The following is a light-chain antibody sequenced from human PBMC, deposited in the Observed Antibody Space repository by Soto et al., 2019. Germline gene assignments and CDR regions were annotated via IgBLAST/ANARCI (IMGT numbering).Light chain of an antibody. V-gene: IGKV3-11*01. J-gene: IGKJ1*01. Sequence: EIVLTQSPATLSLSPGERATLSCRASQSVSSYLAWYQQKPGQAPRLLIYDTSNRATGIPAGFSSSGSGTDFTLTISSLEPEDFAVYYCQQRSNWPPSWTFGQGTKVDI. CDR2: DTS. CDR3: QQRSNWPPSWT. CDR1: QSVSSY.